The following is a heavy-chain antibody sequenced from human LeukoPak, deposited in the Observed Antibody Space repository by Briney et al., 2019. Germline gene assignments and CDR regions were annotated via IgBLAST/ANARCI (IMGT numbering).Heavy chain of an antibody. V-gene: IGHV4-59*01. CDR1: GGSNSTYY. CDR3: AREYSAFEI. Sequence: SETLSLTCTVSGGSNSTYYWSWIRQPPGKGLEWIGYIHYSGATSYNPSLNSRVTVSVDTSKNQLSLKLNSVTAADTAVYYCAREYSAFEIWGPGTMVTVSS. D-gene: IGHD1-1*01. CDR2: IHYSGAT. J-gene: IGHJ3*02.